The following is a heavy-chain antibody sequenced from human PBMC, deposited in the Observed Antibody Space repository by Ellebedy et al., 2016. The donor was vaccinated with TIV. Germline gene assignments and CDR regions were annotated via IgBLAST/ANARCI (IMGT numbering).Heavy chain of an antibody. D-gene: IGHD3-10*01. V-gene: IGHV3-48*01. Sequence: GESLKISXAASGFTFSSSSMNWVRQAPGKGLEWLSYISGRSNIIYYADSVKGRFTISRDNSKGTVHLQMNSLRPEDTATYFCAKGSPRAVLFDHWGQGALVTVSS. CDR3: AKGSPRAVLFDH. J-gene: IGHJ4*02. CDR1: GFTFSSSS. CDR2: ISGRSNII.